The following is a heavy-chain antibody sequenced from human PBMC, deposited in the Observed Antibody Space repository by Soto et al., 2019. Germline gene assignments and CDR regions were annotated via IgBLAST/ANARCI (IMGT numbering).Heavy chain of an antibody. J-gene: IGHJ4*02. CDR1: GGTFSSYA. Sequence: SVKVSCKASGGTFSSYAISWVRQAPGQGLEWMGGIIPIFGTANYAQKFQGRVTITADKSTSTAYMELSSLRSEDTAVYYCARMVYAPWYYDSSGYYYYFDYWGQGTLVTVSS. D-gene: IGHD3-22*01. CDR2: IIPIFGTA. V-gene: IGHV1-69*06. CDR3: ARMVYAPWYYDSSGYYYYFDY.